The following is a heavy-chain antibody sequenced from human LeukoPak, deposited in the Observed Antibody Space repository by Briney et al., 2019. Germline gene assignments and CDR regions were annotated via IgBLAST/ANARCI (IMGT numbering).Heavy chain of an antibody. CDR1: GFTFSSYS. V-gene: IGHV3-48*02. J-gene: IGHJ4*02. Sequence: PGGSLRLSCAASGFTFSSYSMNWVRQAPGKGLEWVSYISSSSTIYYADSVKGRFTISRDNAKNSLYLQMNSLRDEDTAVYYCARVPLRFLEWLLSVDYWGQGTLVTVSS. CDR3: ARVPLRFLEWLLSVDY. D-gene: IGHD3-3*01. CDR2: ISSSSTI.